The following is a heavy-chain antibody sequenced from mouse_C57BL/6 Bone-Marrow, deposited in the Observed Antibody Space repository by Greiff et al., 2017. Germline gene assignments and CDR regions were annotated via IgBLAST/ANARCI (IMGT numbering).Heavy chain of an antibody. Sequence: VQLQQPGAELVKPGASVKLSCKASGYTFTSYWMHWVKQRPGQGLEWIGMIHPNSGSTNYTETFKSKATLTVDKSTSTACMQLSSLTSEDSAVYYCARWGVLSLFAYWGQGTLVTVSA. CDR1: GYTFTSYW. J-gene: IGHJ3*01. CDR2: IHPNSGST. D-gene: IGHD2-10*02. V-gene: IGHV1-64*01. CDR3: ARWGVLSLFAY.